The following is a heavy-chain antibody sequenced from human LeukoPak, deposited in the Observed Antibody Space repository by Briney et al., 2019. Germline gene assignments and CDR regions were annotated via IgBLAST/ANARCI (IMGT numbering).Heavy chain of an antibody. D-gene: IGHD3-3*01. CDR3: ARGDVLRFLGGDYHFDY. V-gene: IGHV1-2*06. J-gene: IGHJ4*02. CDR2: INPNSGGT. CDR1: GYTFTSYG. Sequence: APVKVSCKASGYTFTSYGISWVRQAPGQGLEWMGRINPNSGGTNYAQKFQGRVTMTRDTSISTAYMELSRLRSDDTAVYYCARGDVLRFLGGDYHFDYWGQGTLVTVSS.